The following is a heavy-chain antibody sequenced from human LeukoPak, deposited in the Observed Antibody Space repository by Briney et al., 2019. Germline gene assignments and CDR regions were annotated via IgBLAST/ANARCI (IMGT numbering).Heavy chain of an antibody. Sequence: SETLSLTCAVYGGSFSDYYWSWIRQPPGKGLEWIGEINHSGSANYNPPLKSRVTISVDTSKNQFSLKLSSVTAADTAVYYCARGGGYSGYYLDNWGQGTLVTVSS. V-gene: IGHV4-34*01. CDR3: ARGGGYSGYYLDN. CDR2: INHSGSA. CDR1: GGSFSDYY. D-gene: IGHD5-12*01. J-gene: IGHJ4*02.